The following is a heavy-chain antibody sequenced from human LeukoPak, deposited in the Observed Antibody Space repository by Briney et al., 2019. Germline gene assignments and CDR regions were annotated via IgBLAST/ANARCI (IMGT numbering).Heavy chain of an antibody. D-gene: IGHD3-3*01. J-gene: IGHJ4*02. CDR1: GGSISSYY. CDR3: ARLYYDFWSGYHGPFDY. Sequence: SETLSLTCTVSGGSISSYYWSWIRQPPGKGLEWIGEINHSGSTNYNPSLKSRVTISVDTSKNQFSLKLSSVTAADTAVYYCARLYYDFWSGYHGPFDYWGQGTLVTVSS. V-gene: IGHV4-34*01. CDR2: INHSGST.